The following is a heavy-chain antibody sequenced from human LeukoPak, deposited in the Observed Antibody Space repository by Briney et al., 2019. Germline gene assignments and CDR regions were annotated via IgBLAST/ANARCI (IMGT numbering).Heavy chain of an antibody. Sequence: SETLSLTCTVSGYSISSGYYWGWIRQPPGKGLEWIGSIYHSGSTYYNPSLKSRVTISVDTSKNQFSLKLTSMTAADTAVYYCARDWWIGSNWFDPWGQGTLVTVSS. CDR1: GYSISSGYY. CDR3: ARDWWIGSNWFDP. D-gene: IGHD2-15*01. J-gene: IGHJ5*02. V-gene: IGHV4-38-2*02. CDR2: IYHSGST.